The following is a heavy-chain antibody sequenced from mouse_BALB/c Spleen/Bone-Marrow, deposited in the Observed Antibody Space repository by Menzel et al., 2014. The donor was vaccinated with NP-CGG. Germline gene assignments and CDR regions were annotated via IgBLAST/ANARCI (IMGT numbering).Heavy chain of an antibody. CDR2: ISYDGSN. CDR1: GYSITSGYY. V-gene: IGHV3-6*02. Sequence: VQLQQSGPGLVKPSQSLSLTCSVTGYSITSGYYWNWIRQFPGNKLEWMGYISYDGSNNYNPSLKNRISITRDTSKNQFLLKLNSVTTEDTATYYCARLDGFAYWGQGTLVTVSA. J-gene: IGHJ3*01. CDR3: ARLDGFAY.